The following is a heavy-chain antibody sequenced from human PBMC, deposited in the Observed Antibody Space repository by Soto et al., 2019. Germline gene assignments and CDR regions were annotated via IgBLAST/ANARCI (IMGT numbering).Heavy chain of an antibody. J-gene: IGHJ1*01. CDR3: ARQAVAATRAYFQH. CDR1: GFTFSSYA. CDR2: ISYDGSNK. V-gene: IGHV3-30-3*01. D-gene: IGHD2-15*01. Sequence: GGSLRLSCAASGFTFSSYAMHWVRQAPGKGLEWVAVISYDGSNKYYADSVKGRFTISRDNSKNTLYLQMNSLRAEDTAVYYCARQAVAATRAYFQHWGQGTLVTVSS.